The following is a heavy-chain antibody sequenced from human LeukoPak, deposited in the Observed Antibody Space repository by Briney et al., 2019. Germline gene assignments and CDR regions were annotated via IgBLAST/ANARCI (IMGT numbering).Heavy chain of an antibody. CDR3: ARDQVGATTN. CDR1: GYTFTSYY. Sequence: GASVKVSCKASGYTFTSYYMHWVRQAPGQGLEWMGIINPSGGSTSYAQKFQGRVTMTRDTSTSTAYMELSRLRSDDTAVYYCARDQVGATTNWGQGTLVTVSS. J-gene: IGHJ4*02. CDR2: INPSGGST. D-gene: IGHD1-26*01. V-gene: IGHV1-46*01.